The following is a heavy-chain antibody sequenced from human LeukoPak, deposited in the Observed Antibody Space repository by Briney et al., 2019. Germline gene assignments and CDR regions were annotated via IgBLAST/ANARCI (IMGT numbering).Heavy chain of an antibody. J-gene: IGHJ6*03. CDR2: MNPNSGNK. Sequence: ASVKVSCKASGYSFTNFDINWVRQATGQGLEWMGWMNPNSGNKGYAQKFQGRVTMTMNTSITTAYMELGSPRSEDTAVYYCARGPQWRGDYYYMDVWGRGTTVTVSS. D-gene: IGHD6-19*01. V-gene: IGHV1-8*01. CDR1: GYSFTNFD. CDR3: ARGPQWRGDYYYMDV.